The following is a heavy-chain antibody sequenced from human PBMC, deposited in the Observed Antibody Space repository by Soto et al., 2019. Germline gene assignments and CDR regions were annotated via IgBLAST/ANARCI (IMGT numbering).Heavy chain of an antibody. CDR1: GFSFSTYA. J-gene: IGHJ5*02. CDR2: ISGNSGST. Sequence: EVQLLESGGGLVQPGGSLRLSCAASGFSFSTYAMTWVRQAPGKGLEWVSGISGNSGSTYYADSVKGRFTVSRDNSKNTVYLQMNSLRGDDTAVYYCAKVSLVVLAAGDWFDPWGPGTLVTVSS. D-gene: IGHD2-15*01. CDR3: AKVSLVVLAAGDWFDP. V-gene: IGHV3-23*01.